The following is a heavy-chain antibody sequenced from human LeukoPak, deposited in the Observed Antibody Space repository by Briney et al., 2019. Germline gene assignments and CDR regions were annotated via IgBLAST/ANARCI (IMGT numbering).Heavy chain of an antibody. CDR3: ARRYSYGYYYYYGMDV. J-gene: IGHJ6*02. V-gene: IGHV3-30-3*01. D-gene: IGHD5-18*01. CDR1: GGSFSGYY. Sequence: LSLTCAVYGGSFSGYYWSWIRQPPGKGLEWVAVISYDGSNKYYADSVKGRFTISRDNSKNTLYLQMNSLRAEDTAVYYCARRYSYGYYYYYGMDVWGQGTTVTVSS. CDR2: ISYDGSNK.